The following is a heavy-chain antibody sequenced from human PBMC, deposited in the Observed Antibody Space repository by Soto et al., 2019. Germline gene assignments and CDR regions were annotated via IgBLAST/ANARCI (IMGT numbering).Heavy chain of an antibody. D-gene: IGHD6-19*01. CDR3: ARNPNRRYSSGRGWFDP. Sequence: QVQLVQSGAEVKKPGASVKVSCKASGYTFTSYGISWVRQAPGQGLEWMGWISAYNGNTNYAQKLQGRVTMTTDTSTSTAYMELRSLRSDDTAVYYCARNPNRRYSSGRGWFDPWGQGTLVTVSS. J-gene: IGHJ5*02. CDR2: ISAYNGNT. V-gene: IGHV1-18*01. CDR1: GYTFTSYG.